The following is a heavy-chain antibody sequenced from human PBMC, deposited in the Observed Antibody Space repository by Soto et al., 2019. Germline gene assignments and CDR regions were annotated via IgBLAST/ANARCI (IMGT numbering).Heavy chain of an antibody. D-gene: IGHD2-15*01. CDR1: GYTFTSYY. CDR2: ISPSGGST. Sequence: QMQLVQSGAEVKKPGASVKVSCKASGYTFTSYYMHWVRQAPGQGLEWMGIISPSGGSTTYAQKFQGRVRMTRDTSTSTVYMELSSLRSEDTAVYYCARVYCSGGGCYGIDYWGQGTLVTVSS. J-gene: IGHJ4*02. CDR3: ARVYCSGGGCYGIDY. V-gene: IGHV1-46*01.